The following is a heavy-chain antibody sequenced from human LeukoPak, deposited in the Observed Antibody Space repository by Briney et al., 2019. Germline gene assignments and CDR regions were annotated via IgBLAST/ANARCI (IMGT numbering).Heavy chain of an antibody. CDR3: ARDQEGFDY. Sequence: ASVRVSCTASGYTFTSNYIHWVRQAPGQGLEWMGMIYPRDGSTSYAQKFQGRVTVTRDTSTSTVHMELSGLRSEDTAVYYCARDQEGFDYWGQGTLVTVSS. V-gene: IGHV1-46*01. CDR1: GYTFTSNY. J-gene: IGHJ4*02. CDR2: IYPRDGST.